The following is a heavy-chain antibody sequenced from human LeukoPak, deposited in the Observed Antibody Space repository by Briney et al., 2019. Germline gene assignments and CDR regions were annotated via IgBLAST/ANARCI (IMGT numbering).Heavy chain of an antibody. D-gene: IGHD6-19*01. J-gene: IGHJ4*02. CDR2: MSPNSGDT. Sequence: ASVKVSCKTSGYTFTTYDINWVRQATGQGLEWLGWMSPNSGDTGYAQKFQGRVTMTTDTSTSTAYMELRSLRSDDTAVYYCARDFSGYSSGWYDYWGQGTLVTVSS. V-gene: IGHV1-8*01. CDR3: ARDFSGYSSGWYDY. CDR1: GYTFTTYD.